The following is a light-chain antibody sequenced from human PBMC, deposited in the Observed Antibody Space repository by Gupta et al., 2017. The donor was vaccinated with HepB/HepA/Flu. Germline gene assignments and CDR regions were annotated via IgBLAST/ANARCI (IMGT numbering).Light chain of an antibody. Sequence: SYELTQPPSVSVSPGQTASITCSGDKLWDKYACWYQKKPGQSPVLVIYQDSKRPSGIPERFSGSNSGNTATLTISGTQAMDEADYYCQAWDSSTSWVFGTGTKVTVL. CDR1: KLWDKY. CDR2: QDS. V-gene: IGLV3-1*01. J-gene: IGLJ1*01. CDR3: QAWDSSTSWV.